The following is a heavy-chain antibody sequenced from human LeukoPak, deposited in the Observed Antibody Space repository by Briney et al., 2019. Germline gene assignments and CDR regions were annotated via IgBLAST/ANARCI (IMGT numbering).Heavy chain of an antibody. CDR1: GFTFTNDW. CDR2: TSSDGSSA. V-gene: IGHV3-74*01. Sequence: GGSLRLSCAASGFTFTNDWMHWVRQAPGKGPVWVSQTSSDGSSATYADSVKGRFTISRDNAKNTLYLQMNSLRAEDTAVYYCVRGLGDSWGQGTQLIVSS. D-gene: IGHD3-16*01. CDR3: VRGLGDS. J-gene: IGHJ5*01.